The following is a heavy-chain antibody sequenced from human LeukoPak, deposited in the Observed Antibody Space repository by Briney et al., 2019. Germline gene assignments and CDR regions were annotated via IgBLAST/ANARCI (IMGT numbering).Heavy chain of an antibody. CDR1: GGSISSSSYY. V-gene: IGHV4-39*01. CDR2: IYYSGST. J-gene: IGHJ5*02. D-gene: IGHD1-7*01. Sequence: SETLSLTCTVSGGSISSSSYYWGWIRQPPGKGLEWIGSIYYSGSTYCNPSLKSRVTISVDTSKNQFSLKLSSVTAADTAVYYCARRGWNYDRDWFDPWGQGTLVTVSS. CDR3: ARRGWNYDRDWFDP.